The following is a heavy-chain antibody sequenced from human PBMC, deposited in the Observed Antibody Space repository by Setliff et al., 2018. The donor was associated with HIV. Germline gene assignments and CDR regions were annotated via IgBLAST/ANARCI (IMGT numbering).Heavy chain of an antibody. V-gene: IGHV1-24*01. CDR3: ATGSPSSSWDYHPLDY. CDR2: FDPEDGET. D-gene: IGHD6-13*01. J-gene: IGHJ4*02. Sequence: SVKVSCKVSGYTLTELSMYWVRQAPGKGPEWMGGFDPEDGETIYAQKFQGRVTMTEDTSTDTAYMELSSLRSEDTAVYYCATGSPSSSWDYHPLDYWGQGTLVTVSS. CDR1: GYTLTELS.